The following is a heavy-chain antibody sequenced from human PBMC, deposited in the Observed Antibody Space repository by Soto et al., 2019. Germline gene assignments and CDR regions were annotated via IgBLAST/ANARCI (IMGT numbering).Heavy chain of an antibody. Sequence: GASVKVSCKASGYTFTSYAMHWVRQAPGQRLEWMGWINAGNGNTKYSQKFQGRVTITRDTSASTAYMELSSLRSEDTAVYYCARPLRYFDWLLPAYYYYGMDVWGQGTTVTVSS. CDR3: ARPLRYFDWLLPAYYYYGMDV. CDR1: GYTFTSYA. J-gene: IGHJ6*02. V-gene: IGHV1-3*01. D-gene: IGHD3-9*01. CDR2: INAGNGNT.